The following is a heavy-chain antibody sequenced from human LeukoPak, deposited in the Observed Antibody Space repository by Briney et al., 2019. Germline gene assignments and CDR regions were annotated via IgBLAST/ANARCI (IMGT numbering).Heavy chain of an antibody. CDR1: GGSISSYY. V-gene: IGHV4-4*07. CDR2: IYTSGST. Sequence: SETLSLTCTVSGGSISSYYWSWIRQPAGQGLEWIGRIYTSGSTNYNPSLKSRVTMSVDTSKNQFSLKLSSVTAADTAVYYCARDLEGGRYYYYGMDVWGQGTTVTVSS. CDR3: ARDLEGGRYYYYGMDV. J-gene: IGHJ6*02. D-gene: IGHD1-1*01.